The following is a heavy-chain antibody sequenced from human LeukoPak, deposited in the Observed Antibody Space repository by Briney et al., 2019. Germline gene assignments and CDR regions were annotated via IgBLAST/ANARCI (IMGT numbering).Heavy chain of an antibody. CDR1: GFTFSSYS. CDR2: ISSSSSYI. D-gene: IGHD1-26*01. J-gene: IGHJ4*02. Sequence: PGGSLRLSCAAYGFTFSSYSMNWVRQAPGKGLEWVSSISSSSSYIYYADSVKGRFTISRDNAKNSLYLQMNSPRAEDTAVYYCARAVVGATNFDYWGQGTLVTASS. V-gene: IGHV3-21*01. CDR3: ARAVVGATNFDY.